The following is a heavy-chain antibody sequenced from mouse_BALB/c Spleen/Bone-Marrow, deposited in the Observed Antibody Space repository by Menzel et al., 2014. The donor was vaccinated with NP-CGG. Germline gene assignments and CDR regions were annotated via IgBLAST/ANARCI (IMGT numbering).Heavy chain of an antibody. Sequence: VQGVESGPGLVAPSQSLSITCTVSGFSLTSYGVHWVRQPPGKGLEWLGVIWAGGSTNYNSALMSRLSISKDNSKSQVFLKMNSLQTDDTAMYYCARDRGDYYGNYDYAMDYWGQGTSVTVSS. CDR1: GFSLTSYG. CDR3: ARDRGDYYGNYDYAMDY. J-gene: IGHJ4*01. D-gene: IGHD2-1*01. CDR2: IWAGGST. V-gene: IGHV2-9*02.